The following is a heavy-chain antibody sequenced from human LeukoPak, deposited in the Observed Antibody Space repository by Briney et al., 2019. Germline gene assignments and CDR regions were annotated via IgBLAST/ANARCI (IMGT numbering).Heavy chain of an antibody. Sequence: SQTLSLTCTVSNGSISGNTHYWTWIRQPAAMRLEWIGRIFSAGSTNYNPSLKSRVTISVDTSKKQFSLRLSSMTAADTAIYYCARDSLRRAFDIWGQGTMVTVSS. J-gene: IGHJ3*02. CDR2: IFSAGST. CDR3: ARDSLRRAFDI. D-gene: IGHD5/OR15-5a*01. V-gene: IGHV4-61*02. CDR1: NGSISGNTHY.